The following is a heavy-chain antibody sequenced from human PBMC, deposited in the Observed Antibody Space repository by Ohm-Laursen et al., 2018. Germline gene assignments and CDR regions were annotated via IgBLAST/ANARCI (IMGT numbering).Heavy chain of an antibody. CDR1: GYTFTSYD. CDR2: MNPNSGNT. V-gene: IGHV1-8*01. CDR3: AREGNNSSSYDY. J-gene: IGHJ4*02. Sequence: GSSVKVSCKASGYTFTSYDINWVRQATGQGLEWMGWMNPNSGNTGYAQKFQGRVTMTRNTSISTAYMELSSLRSEDTAVYYCAREGNNSSSYDYWGQGTLVTVSS. D-gene: IGHD6-13*01.